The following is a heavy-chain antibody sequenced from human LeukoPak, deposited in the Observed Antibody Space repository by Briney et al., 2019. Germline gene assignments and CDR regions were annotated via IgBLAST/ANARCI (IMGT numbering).Heavy chain of an antibody. CDR3: AREILEPGKTHEY. Sequence: GGSLRLSCAASGFIFSSHGMNWVRQAPGKGLEWVSGISPSGDITYYADSVKGRFTISRDNAKNTLYLQMDSLRAEDTAMYYCAREILEPGKTHEYWGQGTLVTVSS. CDR1: GFIFSSHG. V-gene: IGHV3-23*01. CDR2: ISPSGDIT. D-gene: IGHD1-1*01. J-gene: IGHJ4*02.